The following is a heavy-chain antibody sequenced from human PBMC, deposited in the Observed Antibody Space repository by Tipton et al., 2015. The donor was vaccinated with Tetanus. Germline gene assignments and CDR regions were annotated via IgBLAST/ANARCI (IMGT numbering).Heavy chain of an antibody. J-gene: IGHJ4*02. V-gene: IGHV1-18*01. CDR1: GYTFTNYG. CDR2: DSGNSGNT. D-gene: IGHD3-10*01. Sequence: QSGAEVKKPGASVKGSCKASGYTFTNYGINWVRQAPGQGLEWMGWDSGNSGNTNYAKKFQGRVTMTTDTSTNTAYLDLRTLSSDDTAVYDCATVCYGAGSYRGGVRKFYYWGQGALGTVSS. CDR3: ATVCYGAGSYRGGVRKFYY.